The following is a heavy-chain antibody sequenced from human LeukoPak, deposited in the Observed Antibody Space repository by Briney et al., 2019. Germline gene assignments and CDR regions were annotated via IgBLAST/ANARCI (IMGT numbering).Heavy chain of an antibody. D-gene: IGHD2-2*01. CDR2: ISHGGIT. CDR3: GIFMDVVPGSMS. CDR1: DXSLINYY. J-gene: IGHJ4*02. V-gene: IGHV4-34*01. Sequence: TSETLSLTCGVYDXSLINYYFHWIRQAPGKGLEWVGEISHGGITKHNPSLKSRVHMSQDTSKRQFSLKMNSMTAADTGVYYCGIFMDVVPGSMSWGLGTLVTVSS.